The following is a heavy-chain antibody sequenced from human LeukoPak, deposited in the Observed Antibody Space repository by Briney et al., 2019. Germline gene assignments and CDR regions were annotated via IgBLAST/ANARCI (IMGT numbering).Heavy chain of an antibody. CDR2: IYYSGST. CDR1: GGSISNYY. D-gene: IGHD3-16*01. V-gene: IGHV4-59*01. CDR3: ARDRVGGGLALFDY. J-gene: IGHJ4*02. Sequence: PSETLCLTCTVSGGSISNYYWSWIRQPPGKGLEWIGYIYYSGSTNYNPSLKSRVTISVDTSKNQFSLNLSSVTAADTAVYYCARDRVGGGLALFDYWGQGTLVTVSS.